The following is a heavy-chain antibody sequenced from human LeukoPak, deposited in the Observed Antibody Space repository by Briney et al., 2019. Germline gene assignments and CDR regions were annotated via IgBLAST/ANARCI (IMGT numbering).Heavy chain of an antibody. V-gene: IGHV3-30-3*01. Sequence: GGALRLLWAAPGFPFRNYAMHLVRQGPGKGAGWVAVISYDGSNKYYADSVKGRFTISRDNSKNTLYLQMNSLRAEDTAVYYCTRIKGWGGYANLPEFWGQGTLVPVSS. D-gene: IGHD5-12*01. CDR1: GFPFRNYA. J-gene: IGHJ4*02. CDR2: ISYDGSNK. CDR3: TRIKGWGGYANLPEF.